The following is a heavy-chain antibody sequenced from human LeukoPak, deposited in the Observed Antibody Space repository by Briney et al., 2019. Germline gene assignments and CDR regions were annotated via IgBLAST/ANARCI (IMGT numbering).Heavy chain of an antibody. D-gene: IGHD5-12*01. V-gene: IGHV3-23*01. CDR1: GFTFSSYA. Sequence: GGSLRLSCAASGFTFSSYAMSWVRQAPGKGLEWVSAISGSGGSTYYADSVKGRFTISRDNSKNTLYLQMNSLRAEDTAVYYCAKEGDGYNYVVVIGYFDNWGQGTLVTVSS. CDR2: ISGSGGST. J-gene: IGHJ4*02. CDR3: AKEGDGYNYVVVIGYFDN.